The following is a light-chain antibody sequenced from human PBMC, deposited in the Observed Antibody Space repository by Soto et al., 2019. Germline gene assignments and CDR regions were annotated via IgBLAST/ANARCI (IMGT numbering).Light chain of an antibody. CDR1: QSVSRF. CDR2: GAS. CDR3: PQRFDWPSLT. J-gene: IGKJ4*01. V-gene: IGKV3-11*01. Sequence: EIVLTQSPATLSLSPGERATLSCRASQSVSRFLAWYQVKPGQAPRLLIYGASNRATGIPARFSGSGSGTDFSLTISSLEPEDFAVYYCPQRFDWPSLTFGGGTKVEIK.